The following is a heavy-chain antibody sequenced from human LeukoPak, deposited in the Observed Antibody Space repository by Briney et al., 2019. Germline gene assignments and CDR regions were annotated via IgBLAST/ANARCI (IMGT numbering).Heavy chain of an antibody. CDR1: GFTFSCSA. D-gene: IGHD4-17*01. J-gene: IGHJ4*02. V-gene: IGHV3-73*01. CDR2: IRSKANSYAT. CDR3: TIIRSTVTDY. Sequence: PGGSLRLSCAASGFTFSCSAMHWVRQASGKGLEWVGRIRSKANSYATAYAASVKGRFTISRDDSKNTAYLQMNSLKTEDTAVYYCTIIRSTVTDYWGQGTLVTVSS.